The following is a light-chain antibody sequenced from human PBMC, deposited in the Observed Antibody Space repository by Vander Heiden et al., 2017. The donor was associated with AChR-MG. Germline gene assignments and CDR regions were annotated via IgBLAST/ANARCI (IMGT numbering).Light chain of an antibody. CDR3: QQRNSYPLT. Sequence: IQLTQSPSSLSASVGERVTITCRASQGISSYLAWYQQKPGRAPRLLIYTASTWQSGVPSRFTGSGSGTDFALTISSLQPEDFATYYCQQRNSYPLTFGQGTRLDIK. V-gene: IGKV1-9*01. CDR1: QGISSY. CDR2: TAS. J-gene: IGKJ5*01.